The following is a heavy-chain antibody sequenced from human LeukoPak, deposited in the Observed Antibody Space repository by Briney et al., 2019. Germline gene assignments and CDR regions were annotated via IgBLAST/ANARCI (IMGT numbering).Heavy chain of an antibody. CDR2: IQSDGNNK. J-gene: IGHJ4*02. CDR3: AKDHPTLDS. CDR1: GFTFSSYG. V-gene: IGHV3-30*02. Sequence: GGSLRLSCTASGFTFSSYGMHWVRQAPGKGLEWAAFIQSDGNNKYYGDSVKGRFTISRDNSKNTVYLQMTNLRPEDTAAYYCAKDHPTLDSWGQGTLVTVSS.